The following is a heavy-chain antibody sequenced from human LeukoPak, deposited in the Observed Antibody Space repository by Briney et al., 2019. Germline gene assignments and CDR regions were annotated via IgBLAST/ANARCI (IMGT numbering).Heavy chain of an antibody. V-gene: IGHV4-59*01. CDR3: ARGRYYYDSSGYISTYYFDY. Sequence: SETLSLTCTVSGGSISSFYWSWIRQPPGKGLEWIAYIYYTGSTNYNSSLKSRVTISVDTSKNQFSLNLSSVTAADTAMYYCARGRYYYDSSGYISTYYFDYWGQGTLVTVSS. D-gene: IGHD3-22*01. CDR2: IYYTGST. J-gene: IGHJ4*02. CDR1: GGSISSFY.